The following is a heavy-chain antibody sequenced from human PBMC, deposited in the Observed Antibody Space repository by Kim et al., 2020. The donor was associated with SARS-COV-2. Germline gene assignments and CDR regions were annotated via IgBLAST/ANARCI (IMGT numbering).Heavy chain of an antibody. Sequence: SETLSLTCTVSGGSISSSSYYWGWIRQPPGKGLEWIGSIYYSGSTYYNPSLKSRVTISVDTSKNQFSLKLSSVTAADTAVYYCARHARVVPAAKGSFDIWGQGTMVTVSS. CDR1: GGSISSSSYY. V-gene: IGHV4-39*01. CDR2: IYYSGST. CDR3: ARHARVVPAAKGSFDI. D-gene: IGHD2-2*01. J-gene: IGHJ3*02.